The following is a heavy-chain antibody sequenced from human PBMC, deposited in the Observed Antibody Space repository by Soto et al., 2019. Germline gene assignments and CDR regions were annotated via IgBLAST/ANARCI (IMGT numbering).Heavy chain of an antibody. Sequence: QVQLGQSGGEVEKPGASVKVSCKASGYPFTNYGITWVRQAPGHGLEWMGWISAYNGNTSYAEKLQGRITMTTETSTNPAYMELRSLRSDDTDVYYCARDRSSSGLLDYWGQGTLVTVSS. V-gene: IGHV1-18*01. D-gene: IGHD3-22*01. CDR3: ARDRSSSGLLDY. J-gene: IGHJ4*02. CDR1: GYPFTNYG. CDR2: ISAYNGNT.